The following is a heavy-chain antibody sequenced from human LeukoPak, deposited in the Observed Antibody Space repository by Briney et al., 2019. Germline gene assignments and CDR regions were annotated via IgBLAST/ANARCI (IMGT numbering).Heavy chain of an antibody. Sequence: GGSLRLSCATSGFIFSNYAVNWVRQAPGKGLEWVSIISGSGDTTYYADSVKGRFTISRDNSKNTLYLQMNSLRAEDTAVYYCAQDATDFDSSGQTYFDNWGQGTLVTVSS. D-gene: IGHD3-22*01. J-gene: IGHJ4*02. V-gene: IGHV3-23*01. CDR3: AQDATDFDSSGQTYFDN. CDR2: ISGSGDTT. CDR1: GFIFSNYA.